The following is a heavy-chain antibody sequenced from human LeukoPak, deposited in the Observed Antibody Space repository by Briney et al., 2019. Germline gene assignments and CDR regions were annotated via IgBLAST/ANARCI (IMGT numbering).Heavy chain of an antibody. V-gene: IGHV4-61*01. CDR1: GGSVSSGIHY. CDR2: INDSGST. CDR3: ARAVVLYYFDY. J-gene: IGHJ4*02. D-gene: IGHD3-22*01. Sequence: SETLSLTCTVSGGSVSSGIHYWSWIRQPPGKRLEWIGYINDSGSTSYKPSLKSRVTISVDTSQNQFSLKLTSVTAAETAVYYCARAVVLYYFDYWGQGTLVTVSS.